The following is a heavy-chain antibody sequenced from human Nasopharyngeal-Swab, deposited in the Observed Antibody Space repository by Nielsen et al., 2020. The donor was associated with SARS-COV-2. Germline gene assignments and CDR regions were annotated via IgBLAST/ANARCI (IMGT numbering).Heavy chain of an antibody. V-gene: IGHV1-8*01. CDR1: GYTFTSYD. CDR3: ARDNLIFYGSGSYYYGMDV. Sequence: ASVKVSCKASGYTFTSYDINWVRQATGQGLEWMGWMNPNSGNTGYAQKLQGRVTMTTDTSTSTAYMELRSLRSDDTAVYYCARDNLIFYGSGSYYYGMDVWGQGTTVTVSS. J-gene: IGHJ6*02. CDR2: MNPNSGNT. D-gene: IGHD3-10*01.